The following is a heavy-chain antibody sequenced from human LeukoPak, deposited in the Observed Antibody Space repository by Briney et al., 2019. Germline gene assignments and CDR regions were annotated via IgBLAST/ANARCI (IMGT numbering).Heavy chain of an antibody. V-gene: IGHV3-33*01. Sequence: GGSLRLSCAASGFTFSSYGMHRVRQAPGKGLEWVAVIWYDGSNKYYADSVKGRFTISRDNSKNTLYLQMNSLRAEDTAVYYCARDMYYYDSSGYIFDYWGQGTLVTVSS. CDR3: ARDMYYYDSSGYIFDY. CDR2: IWYDGSNK. CDR1: GFTFSSYG. J-gene: IGHJ4*02. D-gene: IGHD3-22*01.